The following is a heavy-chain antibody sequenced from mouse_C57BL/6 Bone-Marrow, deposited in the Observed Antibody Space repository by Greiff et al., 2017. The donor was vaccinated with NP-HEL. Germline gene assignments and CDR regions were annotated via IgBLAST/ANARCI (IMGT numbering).Heavy chain of an antibody. CDR2: IWSGGST. Sequence: VQLQQSGPGLVQPSQSLSITCTVSGFSLTSYGVHWVRQSPGKGLEWLGVIWSGGSTDYNAAFISRLSISKDNSKSQVFFKMNSLQADDTAIDYCARNSKSSPYYAMDYWGQGTSVTVSS. V-gene: IGHV2-2*01. J-gene: IGHJ4*01. CDR1: GFSLTSYG. CDR3: ARNSKSSPYYAMDY. D-gene: IGHD2-5*01.